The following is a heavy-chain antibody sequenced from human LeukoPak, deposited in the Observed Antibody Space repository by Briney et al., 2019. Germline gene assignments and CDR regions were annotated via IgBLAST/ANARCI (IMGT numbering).Heavy chain of an antibody. CDR1: GYTFTGYF. D-gene: IGHD5-18*01. J-gene: IGHJ4*02. Sequence: ASVKVSCKTSGYTFTGYFMHWVRQAPGQGLEWMGYINPNTGGTNYAQKFQGRVSMTRDTSISTAYMELSRLSSEDTAVYYCAPTSKDTGIHYFDNWGQGTLVTVSS. CDR2: INPNTGGT. V-gene: IGHV1-2*02. CDR3: APTSKDTGIHYFDN.